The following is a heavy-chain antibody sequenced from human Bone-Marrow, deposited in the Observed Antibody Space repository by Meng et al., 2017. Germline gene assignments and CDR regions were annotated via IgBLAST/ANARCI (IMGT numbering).Heavy chain of an antibody. V-gene: IGHV4-34*01. CDR1: GGSFSGYY. D-gene: IGHD2-15*01. J-gene: IGHJ4*02. CDR2: INHSGST. CDR3: ARGGYCSGGSCN. Sequence: QVQLQQWGAGLLKPSETLSLTCAVYGGSFSGYYWSWIRQPPGKGLEWIGEINHSGSTNYNTSLKSRVTISVDTSKNQFSLKLSSVTAADTAVYYCARGGYCSGGSCNWGQGTLVTVSS.